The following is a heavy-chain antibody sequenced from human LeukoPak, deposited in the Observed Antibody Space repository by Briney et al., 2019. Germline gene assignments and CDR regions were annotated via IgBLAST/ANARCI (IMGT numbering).Heavy chain of an antibody. D-gene: IGHD1-1*01. J-gene: IGHJ4*02. V-gene: IGHV3-7*04. CDR3: AKEGDWNLDY. Sequence: GGSLRLSCVASDFNFRSNWMDWVRQAPGKGLEWVANIKGDGSEKNYVDSVKGRFSISRDNAKNSLYLEMNSLRAEDTGVYYCAKEGDWNLDYWGQGALVTVSS. CDR2: IKGDGSEK. CDR1: DFNFRSNW.